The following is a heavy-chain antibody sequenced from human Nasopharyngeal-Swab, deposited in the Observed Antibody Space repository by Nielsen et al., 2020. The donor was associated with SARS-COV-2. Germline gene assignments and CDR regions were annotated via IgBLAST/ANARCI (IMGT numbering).Heavy chain of an antibody. Sequence: SETLSLTCTVSGDSITASYWSWIRQPPGKGLEWIGYIYYSGSTNYNPSLKSRVTIPVDTSKNQFSLKLSSVTAADTAVYYCARGFDPWGQGTLVTVSS. CDR3: ARGFDP. J-gene: IGHJ5*02. V-gene: IGHV4-59*01. CDR2: IYYSGST. CDR1: GDSITASY.